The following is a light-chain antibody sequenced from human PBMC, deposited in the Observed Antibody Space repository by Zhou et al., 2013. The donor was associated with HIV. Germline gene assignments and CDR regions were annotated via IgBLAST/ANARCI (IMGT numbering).Light chain of an antibody. V-gene: IGKV3-20*01. J-gene: IGKJ5*01. CDR2: DAS. CDR1: QSVSSPY. CDR3: QQYGSSPSIT. Sequence: EIVLTQSPGTLSLSPGQRATLSCRASQSVSSPYIAWYRQKSGQAPRLLIYDASSRAIGIPDRFSGSGSGTDFTLTISSLEPEDFALYYCQQYGSSPSITFGQGTRLEMK.